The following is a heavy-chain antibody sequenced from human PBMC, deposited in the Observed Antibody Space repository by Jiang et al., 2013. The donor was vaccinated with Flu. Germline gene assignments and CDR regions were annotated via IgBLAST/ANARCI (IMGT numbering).Heavy chain of an antibody. CDR2: IRWNGGRI. CDR3: ARDANPPIAVVAQYYMDV. J-gene: IGHJ6*03. V-gene: IGHV3-9*01. Sequence: VQLVESGGGLVQPGRSLRLSCTVSGFTLDEYGIHWVRRPPGKGLEWVSGIRWNGGRIGYADSVEGRFTISRDKAKNSVYLQMNSLRPEDTAFYFCARDANPPIAVVAQYYMDVWGRGTTVTVSS. CDR1: GFTLDEYG. D-gene: IGHD2-21*01.